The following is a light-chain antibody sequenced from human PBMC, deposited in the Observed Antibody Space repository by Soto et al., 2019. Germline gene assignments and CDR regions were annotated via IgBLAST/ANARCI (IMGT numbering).Light chain of an antibody. CDR1: QSINIY. CDR3: QQGYTKSPLT. J-gene: IGKJ4*01. V-gene: IGKV1-39*01. CDR2: GAS. Sequence: DIQMTQSPSSLSASVGDRVTITCRTSQSINIYLNWYQQKVGEPPRLLIFGASNLQSGVPSRFSGSGVGTHFTLNIRSLQAEDFANYYCQQGYTKSPLTLAGGTKVDIK.